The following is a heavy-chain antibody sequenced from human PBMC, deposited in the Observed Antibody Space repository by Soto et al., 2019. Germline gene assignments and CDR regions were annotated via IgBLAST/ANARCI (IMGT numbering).Heavy chain of an antibody. J-gene: IGHJ6*02. CDR2: IYSGGST. D-gene: IGHD2-2*02. CDR3: ATNTYYYYYGMDV. CDR1: GFTVSSNY. Sequence: PGGSLRLSCAASGFTVSSNYMSWVRQAPGKGLEWVSVIYSGGSTYYADSVKGRFTISRGNSKNTLYLQMNSLRAEDTAVYYCATNTYYYYYGMDVWGQGTTVTVSS. V-gene: IGHV3-53*01.